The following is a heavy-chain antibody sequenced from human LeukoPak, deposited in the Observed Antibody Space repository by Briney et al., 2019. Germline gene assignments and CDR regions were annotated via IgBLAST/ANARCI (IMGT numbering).Heavy chain of an antibody. V-gene: IGHV3-33*01. CDR3: ARDTGVGATGWDYFDY. J-gene: IGHJ4*02. Sequence: GRSLRLSCAASGFTFSSYGMHWARQAPGKGLEWVAVIWYDGSNKYYADSVKGRFTISRDNSKNTLYLQMNSLRAEDTAVYYCARDTGVGATGWDYFDYWGQGTLVTVSS. CDR1: GFTFSSYG. D-gene: IGHD1-26*01. CDR2: IWYDGSNK.